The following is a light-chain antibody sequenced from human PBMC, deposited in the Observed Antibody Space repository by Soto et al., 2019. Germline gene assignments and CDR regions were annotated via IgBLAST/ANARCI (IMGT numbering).Light chain of an antibody. CDR1: RSNIGINY. CDR2: GNN. V-gene: IGLV1-47*01. J-gene: IGLJ2*01. Sequence: QSVLTQPPSASGTPGQRVTISCSGGRSNIGINYVYWYQHLPGTAPKLLVYGNNKRPSGVPDRFSASKSGTSASLAISGLRSEYESDYYCVAWDDSLRGVIFGGGTKLTVL. CDR3: VAWDDSLRGVI.